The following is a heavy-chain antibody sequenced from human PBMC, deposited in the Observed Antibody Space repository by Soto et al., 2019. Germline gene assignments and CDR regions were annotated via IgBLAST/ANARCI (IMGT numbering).Heavy chain of an antibody. CDR3: ARFNYYDSSDENWFDP. V-gene: IGHV1-69*02. CDR1: GGTFSSYT. D-gene: IGHD3-22*01. Sequence: SVKVSCKASGGTFSSYTISWVRQAPGQGLEWMGRIIPILGIANYAQKFQGRVTITADKSTSTAYMELSSLRSEDTAVYYCARFNYYDSSDENWFDPWGQGTLVTVSS. J-gene: IGHJ5*02. CDR2: IIPILGIA.